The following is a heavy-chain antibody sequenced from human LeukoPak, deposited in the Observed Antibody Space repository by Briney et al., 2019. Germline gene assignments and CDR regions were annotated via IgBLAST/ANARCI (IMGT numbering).Heavy chain of an antibody. CDR1: GGSFSGYY. CDR2: INHSGST. Sequence: SETLSLTCAVYGGSFSGYYWSWIRQPPGKGQEWIGEINHSGSTNYNPSLKSRVTISVDTSKNQFSLKLSSVTAADTAVYYCARGSSYDSSGYYYEIDYWGQGTLVTVSS. V-gene: IGHV4-34*01. CDR3: ARGSSYDSSGYYYEIDY. D-gene: IGHD3-22*01. J-gene: IGHJ4*02.